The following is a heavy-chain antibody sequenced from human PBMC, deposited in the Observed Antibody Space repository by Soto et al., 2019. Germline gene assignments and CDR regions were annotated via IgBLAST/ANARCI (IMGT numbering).Heavy chain of an antibody. CDR1: GFTFSAYV. V-gene: IGHV3-23*01. J-gene: IGHJ3*02. CDR3: ARSVLRFLEWPWGDAFDI. CDR2: ITSSGGGT. D-gene: IGHD3-3*01. Sequence: EVEVLESGGGLVQPGGSLRLSCAASGFTFSAYVMSWVRQAPGKGLEWVSSITSSGGGTYYADSVKGRFTVSRDNSKNTLYLQMNSLRAEDTAVYYCARSVLRFLEWPWGDAFDIWGQGTMVTVSS.